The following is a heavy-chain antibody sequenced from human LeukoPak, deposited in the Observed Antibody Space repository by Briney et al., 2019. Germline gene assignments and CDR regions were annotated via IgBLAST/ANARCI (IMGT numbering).Heavy chain of an antibody. J-gene: IGHJ5*02. CDR2: IYTSGST. Sequence: SETLSLTCTVSGGSISSGSYYWSWIRQPAGKGLEWIGRIYTSGSTNYNPSLKSRVTISVDTSKNQFSLKLSSVTAADTAVYYCARAISGWYLGWFDPWGQGTLVTVSS. D-gene: IGHD6-19*01. CDR1: GGSISSGSYY. CDR3: ARAISGWYLGWFDP. V-gene: IGHV4-61*02.